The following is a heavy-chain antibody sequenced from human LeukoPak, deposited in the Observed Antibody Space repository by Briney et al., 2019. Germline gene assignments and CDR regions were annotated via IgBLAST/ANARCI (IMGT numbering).Heavy chain of an antibody. Sequence: SDTLSLTCSVSGASITSNTYFWGWIRQPPGKGLEWIGTISYSQSAYYNTSLRSRVTFSVDTSRSQFSLKLRSVTAADTAVYFCARGLVDYELPKGYIDYWGQGTLVTVSS. CDR2: ISYSQSA. V-gene: IGHV4-39*07. D-gene: IGHD3-22*01. CDR1: GASITSNTYF. J-gene: IGHJ4*02. CDR3: ARGLVDYELPKGYIDY.